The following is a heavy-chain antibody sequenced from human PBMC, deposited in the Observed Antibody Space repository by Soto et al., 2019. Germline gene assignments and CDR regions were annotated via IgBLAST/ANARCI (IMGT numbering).Heavy chain of an antibody. CDR3: ARAPPSYSVSPPQAPLDI. CDR2: INPNSGGT. D-gene: IGHD1-26*01. V-gene: IGHV1-2*04. CDR1: GYTFTGYY. J-gene: IGHJ3*02. Sequence: ASVKVSCKASGYTFTGYYMHWVRQAPGQGLEWMGWINPNSGGTNYAQKFQGWVTMTRDTSISTAYMELSRLRSDDTAVYYCARAPPSYSVSPPQAPLDIWGQGTMVT.